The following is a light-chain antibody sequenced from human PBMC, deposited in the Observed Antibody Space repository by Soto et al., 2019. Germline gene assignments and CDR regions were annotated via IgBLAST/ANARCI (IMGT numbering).Light chain of an antibody. CDR2: EVS. J-gene: IGLJ1*01. CDR3: GSYSGRYTFV. V-gene: IGLV2-14*01. CDR1: SSDVGRYKY. Sequence: QSALTQPASVSGSPGQSITISCTGTSSDVGRYKYVSWYQQHPGKAPKLMIFEVSNRPSGVSNRFSGSKSGSTASLTISGLQPEDEADYYCGSYSGRYTFVFGTGTKLTVL.